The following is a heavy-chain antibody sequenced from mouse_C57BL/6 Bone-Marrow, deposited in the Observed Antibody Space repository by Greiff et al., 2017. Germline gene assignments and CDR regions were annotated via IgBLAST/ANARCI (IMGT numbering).Heavy chain of an antibody. CDR3: ARAGPLGRSFDY. J-gene: IGHJ2*01. CDR1: GYTFTSYW. Sequence: QVQLQQPGAELVKPGASVKMSCKASGYTFTSYWITWVKQRPGQGLEWIGDIYPTSGRTNNNEKFKSKAILTVDTSSNTAYMKLSSLTSEDSAVFYCARAGPLGRSFDYWGQGTTLTVSS. D-gene: IGHD4-1*01. V-gene: IGHV1-55*01. CDR2: IYPTSGRT.